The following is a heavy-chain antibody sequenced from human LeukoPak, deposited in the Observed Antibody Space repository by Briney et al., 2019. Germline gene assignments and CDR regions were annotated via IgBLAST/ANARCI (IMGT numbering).Heavy chain of an antibody. D-gene: IGHD3-10*01. V-gene: IGHV4-61*02. J-gene: IGHJ6*03. CDR3: ARVPLHRTYYYGSGSLTMDV. CDR2: IYTSGST. CDR1: GGSISSGSYY. Sequence: SETLSLTCTVSGGSISSGSYYWSWIRQPAGKGLEWIGRIYTSGSTNYNPSLKSRVTISVDTSKNQFSLKLSSVTAADTAVYYCARVPLHRTYYYGSGSLTMDVWGKGTTVTISS.